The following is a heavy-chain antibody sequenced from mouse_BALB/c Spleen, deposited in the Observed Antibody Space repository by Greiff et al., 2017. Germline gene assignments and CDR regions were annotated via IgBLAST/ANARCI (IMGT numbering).Heavy chain of an antibody. J-gene: IGHJ4*01. CDR2: INPSTGYT. CDR3: ARSAYRYDEGGYAMDY. Sequence: QVQLQQSGAELATPGASVKMSCTASGYTFTSYWMHWVKQRPGQGLEWIGYINPSTGYTEDNQKFKDKATLTADKSSSTAYMQLSSLTSEDSAVYYCARSAYRYDEGGYAMDYWGQGTSVTVAA. CDR1: GYTFTSYW. D-gene: IGHD2-14*01. V-gene: IGHV1-4*01.